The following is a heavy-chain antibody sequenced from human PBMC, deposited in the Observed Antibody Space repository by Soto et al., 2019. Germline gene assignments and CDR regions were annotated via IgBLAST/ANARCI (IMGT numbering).Heavy chain of an antibody. CDR1: GGSFSGYY. CDR2: INHSGST. CDR3: ARSADYDFWSGYYPIRMNLRPEYFDY. Sequence: SETLSLTCAVYGGSFSGYYWSWIRQPPGKGLEWIGEINHSGSTNYNPSLKSRVTISVDTSKNQFSLKLSSVTAADTAVYYCARSADYDFWSGYYPIRMNLRPEYFDYWGQGTLVTVSS. D-gene: IGHD3-3*01. V-gene: IGHV4-34*01. J-gene: IGHJ4*02.